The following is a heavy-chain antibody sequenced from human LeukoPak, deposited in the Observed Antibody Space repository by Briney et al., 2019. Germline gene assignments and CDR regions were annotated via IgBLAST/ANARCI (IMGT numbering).Heavy chain of an antibody. J-gene: IGHJ4*02. Sequence: SETLSLTCTVSGGSISSGGYFWSWIRQDPGKDLEWIGYIYYTGSTYYNPSLKSRVAMSLDTSKNQFSLKLSSVTAADTAVYYCARAARGYLYYFDYWGQGTLVTVSS. V-gene: IGHV4-31*03. CDR2: IYYTGST. CDR1: GGSISSGGYF. D-gene: IGHD3-22*01. CDR3: ARAARGYLYYFDY.